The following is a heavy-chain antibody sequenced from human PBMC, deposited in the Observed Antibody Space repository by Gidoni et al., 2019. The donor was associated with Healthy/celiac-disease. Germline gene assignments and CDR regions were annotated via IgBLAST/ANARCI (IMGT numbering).Heavy chain of an antibody. CDR2: INHSGST. CDR1: GGSFSGYY. J-gene: IGHJ4*02. V-gene: IGHV4-34*01. Sequence: QVQLQQWGAGLLTPSETLSLTCAVYGGSFSGYYWSWIRQPPGKGLEWIGEINHSGSTNYNPSLKSRVTISVDTSKNQFSLKLSSVTAADTAVYYCARGRSNRSSWYCDYWGQGTLVTVSS. CDR3: ARGRSNRSSWYCDY. D-gene: IGHD6-13*01.